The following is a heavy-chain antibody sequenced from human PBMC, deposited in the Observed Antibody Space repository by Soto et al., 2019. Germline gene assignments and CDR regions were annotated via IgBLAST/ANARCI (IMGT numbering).Heavy chain of an antibody. D-gene: IGHD6-19*01. J-gene: IGHJ1*01. CDR1: GFSFSSYA. CDR2: ISGSGTGT. Sequence: PGGSLRLSCAASGFSFSSYAMSWVRQAPGKGLEWVSAISGSGTGTYYADSVKGRFTISRDNSKNTLYLQMISLRAEDTAVYYCAKDADQWLLHFHHWGQGTLVTVYS. CDR3: AKDADQWLLHFHH. V-gene: IGHV3-23*01.